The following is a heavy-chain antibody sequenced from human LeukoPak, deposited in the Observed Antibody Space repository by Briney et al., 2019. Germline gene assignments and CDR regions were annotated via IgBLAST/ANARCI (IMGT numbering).Heavy chain of an antibody. D-gene: IGHD4-17*01. CDR1: GFTFSSYS. CDR3: ARDYGDYVFAFDI. CDR2: IKQDGSEK. J-gene: IGHJ3*02. V-gene: IGHV3-7*01. Sequence: PGGSLRLSCAASGFTFSSYSMNWVRQAPGKGLEWVANIKQDGSEKYYVDSVKGRFTISRDNAKNSLYLQMNSLRAEDTAVYYCARDYGDYVFAFDIWGQGTMVTVSS.